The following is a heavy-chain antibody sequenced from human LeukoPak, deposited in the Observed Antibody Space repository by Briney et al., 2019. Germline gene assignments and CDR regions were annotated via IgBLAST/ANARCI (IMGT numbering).Heavy chain of an antibody. CDR3: ARGPDSSGYYPWFCDY. Sequence: GRSLRLSCTASGFTFSSYAMHWVRQAPGKGLECVAVISYDGSNKYYADSVKGRFTISRDNSKNTLYLQMNSLRAEDTAVYYCARGPDSSGYYPWFCDYWGQGTLVTVSS. CDR1: GFTFSSYA. J-gene: IGHJ4*02. CDR2: ISYDGSNK. V-gene: IGHV3-30*01. D-gene: IGHD3-22*01.